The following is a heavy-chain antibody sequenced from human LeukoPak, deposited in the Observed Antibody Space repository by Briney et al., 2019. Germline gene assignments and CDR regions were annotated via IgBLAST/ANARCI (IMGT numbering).Heavy chain of an antibody. D-gene: IGHD5-12*01. V-gene: IGHV3-33*01. Sequence: PGRSLRLSCAASGFTFSSYGMHWVRQAPGKGLEWVAVIWYDGSNKYYADSVKGRFTISRDNSKNTLYLQMNSLRAEDTAVYYCARVYSGYDSFFDYWGQGTLVTVSS. CDR3: ARVYSGYDSFFDY. CDR1: GFTFSSYG. CDR2: IWYDGSNK. J-gene: IGHJ4*02.